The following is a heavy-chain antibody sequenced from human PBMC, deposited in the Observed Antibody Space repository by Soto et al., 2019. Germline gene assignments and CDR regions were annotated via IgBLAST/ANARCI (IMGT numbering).Heavy chain of an antibody. J-gene: IGHJ4*02. Sequence: ASVKVSCKASGYTFTSYGISWVRQAPGQGLEWMGWISAYNGNTNYAQKLQGRVTMTTDTSTSTAYMELRSLRSDDTAVYYCARVEEPGNIVVVVAASDFDYWGQGTLVTVS. V-gene: IGHV1-18*01. D-gene: IGHD2-15*01. CDR2: ISAYNGNT. CDR3: ARVEEPGNIVVVVAASDFDY. CDR1: GYTFTSYG.